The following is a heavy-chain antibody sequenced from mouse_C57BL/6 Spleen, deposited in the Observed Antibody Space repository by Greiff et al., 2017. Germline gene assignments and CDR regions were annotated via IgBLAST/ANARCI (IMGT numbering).Heavy chain of an antibody. CDR3: ASAELLTTVVAPSFDV. J-gene: IGHJ1*03. D-gene: IGHD1-1*01. CDR2: IYPGDGDT. Sequence: QVQLQQSGPELVKPGASVKISCKASGYAFSSSWMNWVKQRPGKGLEWIGRIYPGDGDTNYNGKFKGKATLTADKSSSTAYMQLSSLTSEDSAVYFCASAELLTTVVAPSFDVWGTGTTVTVAS. V-gene: IGHV1-82*01. CDR1: GYAFSSSW.